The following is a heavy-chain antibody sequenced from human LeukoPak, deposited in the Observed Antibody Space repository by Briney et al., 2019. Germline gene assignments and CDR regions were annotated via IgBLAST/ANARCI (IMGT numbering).Heavy chain of an antibody. J-gene: IGHJ4*02. D-gene: IGHD3-10*01. Sequence: SETLSLTCTVSGGSLSSYYWSWIRQPPGKGLEWIGYIYYSGSTNYNPSLKSRVTISVDTSKNQFSLKLSSVTAADTAVYYCARSSSFRGVPFDYWGQGTLVTVSS. CDR1: GGSLSSYY. CDR3: ARSSSFRGVPFDY. CDR2: IYYSGST. V-gene: IGHV4-59*01.